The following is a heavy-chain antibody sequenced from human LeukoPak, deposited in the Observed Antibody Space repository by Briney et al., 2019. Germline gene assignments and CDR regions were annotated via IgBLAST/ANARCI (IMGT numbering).Heavy chain of an antibody. CDR1: GGSIRSDY. D-gene: IGHD1-14*01. J-gene: IGHJ5*02. V-gene: IGHV4-4*07. CDR2: ISTGGST. CDR3: MRDAGGPEWFAP. Sequence: SETLSLTPAVPGGSIRSDYRSWIWQPAREGLEWIGRISTGGSTNYNPSRTSRASTSVDTSTYWFCMKPSSVPAAGPSVNDRMRDAGGPEWFAPCGQGTLVTVSS.